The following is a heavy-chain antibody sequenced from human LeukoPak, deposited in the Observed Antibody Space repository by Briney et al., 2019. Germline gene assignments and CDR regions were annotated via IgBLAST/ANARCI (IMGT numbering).Heavy chain of an antibody. V-gene: IGHV1-24*01. CDR1: GCTLTELS. Sequence: ASVKVSCKVSGCTLTELSMHWVRHAPGKGLEWMGGFDPEDGETIYAQKFQGRVTMTEDTSTDTAYMELSSLRSEDTAVYYCATEDPGIAVAGVQGAGGDYWGQGTLVTVSS. CDR3: ATEDPGIAVAGVQGAGGDY. D-gene: IGHD6-19*01. J-gene: IGHJ4*02. CDR2: FDPEDGET.